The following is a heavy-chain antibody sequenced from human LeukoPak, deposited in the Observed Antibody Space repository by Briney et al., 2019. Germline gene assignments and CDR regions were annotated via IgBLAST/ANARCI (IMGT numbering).Heavy chain of an antibody. D-gene: IGHD3-22*01. CDR1: GYTFTGYY. V-gene: IGHV1-2*02. CDR3: ARIDYYDSSGYPGDY. CDR2: INTNSGGT. Sequence: ASLKVSCKASGYTFTGYYMHWVRQAPGQGLEWMGWINTNSGGTNYAQKFQGGVTMTRDTSISTAYMELSRLRSDDTAVYYCARIDYYDSSGYPGDYWGQGTLVTVSS. J-gene: IGHJ4*02.